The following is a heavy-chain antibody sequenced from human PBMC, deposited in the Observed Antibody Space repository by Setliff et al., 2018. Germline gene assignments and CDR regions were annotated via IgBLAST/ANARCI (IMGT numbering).Heavy chain of an antibody. V-gene: IGHV4-61*02. CDR3: ARDNTIVGATDY. Sequence: SQTLSLPCAVSGGSITSGSYYWSWIRQPAGEGLEWNGRLHTSGTTDYNPSHKGRVTISADTSTNHFSLKLTSVTAADTAVYYCARDNTIVGATDYWGQGALVTVSS. CDR2: LHTSGTT. D-gene: IGHD1-26*01. CDR1: GGSITSGSYY. J-gene: IGHJ4*02.